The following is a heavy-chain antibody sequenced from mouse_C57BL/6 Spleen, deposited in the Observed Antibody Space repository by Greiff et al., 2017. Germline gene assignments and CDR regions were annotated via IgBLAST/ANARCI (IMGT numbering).Heavy chain of an antibody. Sequence: EVQLVESGGDLVKPGGSLKLSCAASGVTFSSYGMSWVRQTPDKRLEWVATISSGGSYTYYPDSVKGRFTISRDNAKNNLYLQMSSLKSEDTAMYYCARYYGSSYWYFDVWGTGTTVTVSS. CDR1: GVTFSSYG. CDR2: ISSGGSYT. CDR3: ARYYGSSYWYFDV. D-gene: IGHD1-1*01. V-gene: IGHV5-6*01. J-gene: IGHJ1*03.